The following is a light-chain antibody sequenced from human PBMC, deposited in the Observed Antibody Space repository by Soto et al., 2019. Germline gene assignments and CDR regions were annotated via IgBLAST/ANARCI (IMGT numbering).Light chain of an antibody. CDR3: GTWDSSLSAAV. CDR1: SSNIGNNY. V-gene: IGLV1-51*01. J-gene: IGLJ7*01. Sequence: QSVLTQPPSVSAAPGQKVTISCSGSSSNIGNNYVSWYQQFPGTAPKVLIYDNDKRPSGIPDRFSGSKSGTSATLGITGLQTGDEADYYCGTWDSSLSAAVFGGGTQLTVL. CDR2: DND.